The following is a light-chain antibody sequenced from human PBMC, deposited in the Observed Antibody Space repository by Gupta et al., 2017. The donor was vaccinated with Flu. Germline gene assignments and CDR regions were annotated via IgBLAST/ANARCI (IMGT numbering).Light chain of an antibody. CDR3: CSYAGSYKV. CDR2: DVS. V-gene: IGLV2-11*01. J-gene: IGLJ1*01. Sequence: ALTQPRSVSASPGHSVTIPCTGTSSDVGGYNYVSWYQQHPGKAPKLMIYDVSKRPSGVPDRFSGSKSGNTASLTISGLQAEDEADYYCCSYAGSYKVFGTGTKVTVL. CDR1: SSDVGGYNY.